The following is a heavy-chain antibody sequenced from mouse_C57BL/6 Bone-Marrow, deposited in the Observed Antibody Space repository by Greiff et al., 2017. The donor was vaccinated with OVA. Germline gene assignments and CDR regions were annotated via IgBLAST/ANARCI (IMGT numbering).Heavy chain of an antibody. Sequence: QVQLQQPGAGLVKPGASVKLSCTASGYTFTSYWITWVKQRPGPGLEWIGDIYPGSGSTNYNETFKSKATLTVDTSSSTAYMQLSSLTSEDSAIDNYASASSSFAWFAYWGQGTLVTVSA. J-gene: IGHJ3*01. CDR2: IYPGSGST. D-gene: IGHD1-1*01. CDR3: ASASSSFAWFAY. V-gene: IGHV1-55*01. CDR1: GYTFTSYW.